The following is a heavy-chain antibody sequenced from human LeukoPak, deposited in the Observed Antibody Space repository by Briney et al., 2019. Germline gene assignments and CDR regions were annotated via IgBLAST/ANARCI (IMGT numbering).Heavy chain of an antibody. CDR2: ISSSSSYI. V-gene: IGHV3-21*01. J-gene: IGHJ4*02. CDR3: AGDKSRIAVAGDFDY. Sequence: GGSLRLSCAASGFTVSSNYMSWVRQAPGKGLEWVSSISSSSSYIYYADSVKGRFTISRDNAKNSLYLQMNSLRAEDTAVYYCAGDKSRIAVAGDFDYWGQGTLVTVSS. CDR1: GFTVSSNY. D-gene: IGHD6-19*01.